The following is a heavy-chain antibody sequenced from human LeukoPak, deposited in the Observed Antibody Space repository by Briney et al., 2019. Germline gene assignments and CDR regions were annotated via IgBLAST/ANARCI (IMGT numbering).Heavy chain of an antibody. Sequence: SETLSLTCTVSGGSISSYYWSWIRQPPGKGLEWIGYIYYSGSTNYNPSLKSRVTISVDTSKNQFSLKLSSVTAADTAVYYCAGERNPGSGWYYYYYMDVWGKGTTVTVSS. CDR3: AGERNPGSGWYYYYYMDV. D-gene: IGHD6-19*01. J-gene: IGHJ6*03. V-gene: IGHV4-59*01. CDR2: IYYSGST. CDR1: GGSISSYY.